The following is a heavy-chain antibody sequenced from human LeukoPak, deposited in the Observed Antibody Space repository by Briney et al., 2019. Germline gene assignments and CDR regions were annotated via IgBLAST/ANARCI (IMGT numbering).Heavy chain of an antibody. D-gene: IGHD1-14*01. CDR3: ARDPGISYYYGMDV. CDR2: IYYSGST. J-gene: IGHJ6*02. V-gene: IGHV4-30-4*01. CDR1: GGSISSDDYY. Sequence: SETLSLTCTVSGGSISSDDYYWSWIRQPPGKGLEWIGYIYYSGSTYYNPSLKSRVTISVDTSKNQFSLKLSSVTAADTAVNYCARDPGISYYYGMDVWGQGTTVTVSS.